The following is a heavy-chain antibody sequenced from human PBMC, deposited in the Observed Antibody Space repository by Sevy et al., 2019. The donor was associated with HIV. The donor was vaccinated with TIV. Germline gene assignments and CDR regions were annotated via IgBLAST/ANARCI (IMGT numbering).Heavy chain of an antibody. D-gene: IGHD6-19*01. CDR2: IGTAGDT. CDR1: GFTFSSYD. CDR3: ARSEGSSGWYPRYFDL. V-gene: IGHV3-13*01. J-gene: IGHJ2*01. Sequence: GGSLRLSCVASGFTFSSYDMHWVRQATGKGLEWVSAIGTAGDTYYPGSVKGRFTISRENAKNSLYLQMNSLRAGDTAVYYSARSEGSSGWYPRYFDLWGRGTLVTVSS.